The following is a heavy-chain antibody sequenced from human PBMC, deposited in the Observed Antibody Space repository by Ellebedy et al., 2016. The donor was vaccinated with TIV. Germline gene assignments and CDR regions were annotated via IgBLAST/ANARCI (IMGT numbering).Heavy chain of an antibody. CDR1: GYSFSTFW. D-gene: IGHD1-26*01. CDR2: IYPSDSYT. J-gene: IGHJ4*02. V-gene: IGHV5-10-1*01. Sequence: GESLKISCKGSGYSFSTFWVIWVRQRPGKGLESMGRIYPSDSYTNYSPSFQGHVTMSADTSISTAYLEWSSLKASDTAIYYCARYSGSYGGYDYWGQGTLVTVSS. CDR3: ARYSGSYGGYDY.